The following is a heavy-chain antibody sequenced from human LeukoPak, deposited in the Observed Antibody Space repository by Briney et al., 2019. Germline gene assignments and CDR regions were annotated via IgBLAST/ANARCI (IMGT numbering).Heavy chain of an antibody. D-gene: IGHD3-10*01. Sequence: ASVKVSCKASGYTFTGYYMHWVRQAPGQGLEWMGWINPNSGGTNYAQKFQGRVTMTRDTSISTAYMELSRLRSDDTAVYYCARDSGVGRGTWFGPWGQGTLVTVSS. CDR2: INPNSGGT. J-gene: IGHJ5*02. CDR1: GYTFTGYY. CDR3: ARDSGVGRGTWFGP. V-gene: IGHV1-2*02.